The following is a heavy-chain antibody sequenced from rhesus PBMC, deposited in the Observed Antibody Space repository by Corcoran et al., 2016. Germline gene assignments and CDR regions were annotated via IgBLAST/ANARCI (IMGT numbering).Heavy chain of an antibody. D-gene: IGHD6-31*01. CDR3: ARIHSSGWYRFDV. V-gene: IGHV4-173*01. J-gene: IGHJ5-1*01. CDR1: GGSISSNY. Sequence: QVQLQESGPGLVKPSETLSLTCAVSGGSISSNYWSWIRQPTGKGLEWIGRISGSGGRTAYNPSLKSRVTISTDTSKNQFSLKLSSVTAADTAVYYCARIHSSGWYRFDVWGAGVLVTVSS. CDR2: ISGSGGRT.